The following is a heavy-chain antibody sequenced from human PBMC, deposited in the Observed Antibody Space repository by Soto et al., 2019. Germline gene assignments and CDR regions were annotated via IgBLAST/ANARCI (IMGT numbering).Heavy chain of an antibody. CDR3: ARDGRVTCQPHACYYFDMDV. J-gene: IGHJ6*02. CDR2: VSSDGNNK. V-gene: IGHV3-30-3*01. Sequence: QVQLVESGGGVVQPGRSLRLSCAGFSFSTYNVHWVRQAPGKGLGWFAVVSSDGNNKYYADSVKGRFTISRDNSNNTVYLQMNSLRGEDTARYYCARDGRVTCQPHACYYFDMDVWGLGTTVTVSS. CDR1: FSFSTYN.